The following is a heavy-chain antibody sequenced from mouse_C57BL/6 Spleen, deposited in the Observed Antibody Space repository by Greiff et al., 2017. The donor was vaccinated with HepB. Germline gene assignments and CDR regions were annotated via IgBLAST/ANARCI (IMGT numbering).Heavy chain of an antibody. D-gene: IGHD1-1*01. V-gene: IGHV3-6*01. CDR1: GYSITSGYY. CDR2: ISYDGSN. Sequence: ESGPGLVKPSQSLSLTCSVTGYSITSGYYWNWIRQFPGNKLEWMGYISYDGSNNYNPSLKNRISITRDTSKNQFFLKLNSVTTEDTATYYCAREGYYYGSSFYAMDYWGQGTSVTVSS. J-gene: IGHJ4*01. CDR3: AREGYYYGSSFYAMDY.